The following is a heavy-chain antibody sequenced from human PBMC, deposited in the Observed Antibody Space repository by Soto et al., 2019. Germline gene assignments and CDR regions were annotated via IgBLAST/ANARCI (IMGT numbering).Heavy chain of an antibody. CDR1: GFTFSSYW. D-gene: IGHD3-16*01. V-gene: IGHV3-74*01. Sequence: EVQLVESGGGLVQPGGSLRLSCAASGFTFSSYWIHWVRQGPGKGLVWVSRIKGDRATTNYADSAKGRFTVSRDNAKNTVYLQMNSLTAEDTALYYCVRGVPGYYAMDVWGQGTTVTVSS. CDR3: VRGVPGYYAMDV. CDR2: IKGDRATT. J-gene: IGHJ6*02.